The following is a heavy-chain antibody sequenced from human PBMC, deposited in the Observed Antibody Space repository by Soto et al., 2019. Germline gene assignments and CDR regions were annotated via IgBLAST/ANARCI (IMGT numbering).Heavy chain of an antibody. CDR3: ARDFDY. V-gene: IGHV3-30-3*01. J-gene: IGHJ4*02. CDR1: GFTFSSYA. Sequence: QVQLVESGGGVVQPGRSLRLSCAASGFTFSSYAMQWVRQAPGKGLERVAVISYDGSNKYYADSVKGRFTISRDNSKNTLYLQMNSLRAEDTAVYYCARDFDYWGQGTLVTVSS. CDR2: ISYDGSNK.